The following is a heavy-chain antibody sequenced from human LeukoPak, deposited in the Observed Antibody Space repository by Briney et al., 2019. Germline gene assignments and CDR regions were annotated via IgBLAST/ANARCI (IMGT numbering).Heavy chain of an antibody. CDR2: IKQDGSEK. CDR3: LRDLNWSLDQ. Sequence: GGSLRLSCAASGVTLSSYAMSWVRQAPGKGLEWVANIKQDGSEKYYVDSVKGRFTISRDNAKNSLYLQMNSLRAEDTAVYYCLRDLNWSLDQWGQGTLVTVSS. V-gene: IGHV3-7*01. J-gene: IGHJ4*02. CDR1: GVTLSSYA. D-gene: IGHD1-20*01.